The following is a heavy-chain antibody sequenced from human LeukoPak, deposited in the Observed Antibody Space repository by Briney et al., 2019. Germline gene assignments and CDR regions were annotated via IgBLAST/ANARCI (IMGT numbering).Heavy chain of an antibody. CDR3: AGTDSSGYDYYYMDV. J-gene: IGHJ6*03. CDR2: IYTSGST. CDR1: GGSISSYY. Sequence: PSETLSLTCTVSGGSISSYYWSWIRQPAGKGLEWIGRIYTSGSTNYNPSLKSRVTMSVDTSKIQFSLKLSSVTAADTAVYYCAGTDSSGYDYYYMDVWGKGTTVTVSS. V-gene: IGHV4-4*07. D-gene: IGHD3-22*01.